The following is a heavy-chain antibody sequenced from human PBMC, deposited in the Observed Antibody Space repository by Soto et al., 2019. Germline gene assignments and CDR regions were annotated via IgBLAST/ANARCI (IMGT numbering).Heavy chain of an antibody. CDR3: ARGRHNYDFWSGYYEEYYYGMDV. D-gene: IGHD3-3*01. J-gene: IGHJ6*02. CDR1: GYTFTGYY. V-gene: IGHV1-2*02. Sequence: ASVKVSCKASGYTFTGYYMHWVRQAPGQGLEWMGWINPNGGGTNYAQKFQGRVTMTRDTSISTAYMELSRLRSDDTAVYYCARGRHNYDFWSGYYEEYYYGMDVWGQGTTVTVSS. CDR2: INPNGGGT.